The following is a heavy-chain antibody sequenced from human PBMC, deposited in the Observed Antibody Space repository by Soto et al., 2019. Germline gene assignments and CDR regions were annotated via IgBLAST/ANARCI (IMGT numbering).Heavy chain of an antibody. CDR3: ARGDWYYYGSGSDAEYFQH. CDR1: GGSISSYY. CDR2: IYYSGST. Sequence: QVQLQESGPGLVKPSETLSLTCTVSGGSISSYYWSWIRQPPGKGLEWIGYIYYSGSTNYNPALKSRVTLSVDTSKNQFSLKLSSVTAADTAVYYCARGDWYYYGSGSDAEYFQHWGQGTLVTVSS. V-gene: IGHV4-59*01. D-gene: IGHD3-10*01. J-gene: IGHJ1*01.